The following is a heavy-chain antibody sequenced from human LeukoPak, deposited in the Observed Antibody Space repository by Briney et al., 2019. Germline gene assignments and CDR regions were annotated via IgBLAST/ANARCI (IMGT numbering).Heavy chain of an antibody. CDR2: ISGSGGST. CDR1: GFTFSSHA. D-gene: IGHD3-9*01. Sequence: GGSLRLSCAASGFTFSSHAMSWVRQAPGKGLEWVSAISGSGGSTYYADSVKGRFTISRDNSKNTLYLQMNSLRAEDTAVYYCAKGTLLRYFDWLYEYGMDVWGQGTTVTVSS. CDR3: AKGTLLRYFDWLYEYGMDV. V-gene: IGHV3-23*01. J-gene: IGHJ6*02.